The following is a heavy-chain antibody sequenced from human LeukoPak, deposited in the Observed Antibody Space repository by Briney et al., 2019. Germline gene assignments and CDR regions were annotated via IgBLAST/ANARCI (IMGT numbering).Heavy chain of an antibody. D-gene: IGHD6-19*01. Sequence: PGGSLRLPCAASGFTFSSYGMHWVRQAPGKGLEWVAVIWYDGSNKYYADSVKGRFTISRDNSKNTLYLQMNSLRAEDTAVYYCARDGAVAGDDDAFDIWGQGTMVTVSS. CDR1: GFTFSSYG. CDR3: ARDGAVAGDDDAFDI. CDR2: IWYDGSNK. J-gene: IGHJ3*02. V-gene: IGHV3-33*01.